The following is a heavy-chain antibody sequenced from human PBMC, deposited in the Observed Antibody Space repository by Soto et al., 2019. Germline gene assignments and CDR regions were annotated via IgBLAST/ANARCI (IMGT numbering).Heavy chain of an antibody. CDR1: GYTFTSYY. D-gene: IGHD6-13*01. V-gene: IGHV1-46*01. CDR2: INPSGGST. Sequence: QVQLVQSGAEVKKPGASVKVSCKASGYTFTSYYMHWVRQAPGQGLEWMGIINPSGGSTSYAQKIQGRVTMTRDTATSTVYMELSSLRSEDTAVYYCARVSSWSCFDYWGQGTLVTVSS. J-gene: IGHJ4*02. CDR3: ARVSSWSCFDY.